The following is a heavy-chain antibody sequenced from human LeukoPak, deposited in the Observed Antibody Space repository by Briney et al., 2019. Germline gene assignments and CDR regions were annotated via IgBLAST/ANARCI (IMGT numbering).Heavy chain of an antibody. D-gene: IGHD3-3*01. CDR3: ATDRGWRTSGYYLYYFEY. V-gene: IGHV3-7*01. CDR2: IKHDGSEK. CDR1: GFIFTNYF. J-gene: IGHJ4*02. Sequence: GGSLRLSCAASGFIFTNYFMSWVRQAPGKGLEWVASIKHDGSEKYYVDSVRGRFTISRDNTMNSLYLQMSSLRAEDTAVYYCATDRGWRTSGYYLYYFEYWGQGTLVTHSS.